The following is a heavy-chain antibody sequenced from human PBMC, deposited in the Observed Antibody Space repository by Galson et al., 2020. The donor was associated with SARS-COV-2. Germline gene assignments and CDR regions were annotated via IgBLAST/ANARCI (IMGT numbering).Heavy chain of an antibody. CDR2: IRGDGSET. CDR1: GFTFKDFW. D-gene: IGHD6-19*01. Sequence: GGSLRLSCAVSGFTFKDFWMSWFRQAPGKGLEWVANIRGDGSETNYVDSVQGRFFISRDNAIDSLFLQMNNLTADDTAVYFCSREGWQGGYWGQGTRVTVSP. J-gene: IGHJ4*02. V-gene: IGHV3-7*01. CDR3: SREGWQGGY.